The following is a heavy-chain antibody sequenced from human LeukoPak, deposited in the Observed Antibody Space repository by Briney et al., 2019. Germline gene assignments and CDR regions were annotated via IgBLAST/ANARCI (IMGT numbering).Heavy chain of an antibody. CDR1: GFTVSSNY. V-gene: IGHV3-53*01. Sequence: GGSLRLSCAASGFTVSSNYMSWVRQAPGKGLEWVSVIYSGGSTYYADSVKGRFTISRDNSKNTLYLQMNSLRAEDTAVYYCARDRYCSGGSCYSGHSWGQGTLVTVSS. CDR3: ARDRYCSGGSCYSGHS. J-gene: IGHJ4*02. D-gene: IGHD2-15*01. CDR2: IYSGGST.